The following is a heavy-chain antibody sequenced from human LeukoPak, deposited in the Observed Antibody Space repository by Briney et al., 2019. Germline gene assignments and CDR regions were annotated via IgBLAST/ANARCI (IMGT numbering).Heavy chain of an antibody. CDR3: ARDSTTGTTGAFDI. CDR2: IYYSGST. CDR1: GGSISSYY. Sequence: SETLSLTCTVSGGSISSYYWSWIRQPPGKGLEWIGYIYYSGSTNYNPSLKSRVSISVDTSKNQFSLKLSSVTAADTAVYYCARDSTTGTTGAFDIWGQGTMVTVSS. J-gene: IGHJ3*02. V-gene: IGHV4-59*12. D-gene: IGHD1-1*01.